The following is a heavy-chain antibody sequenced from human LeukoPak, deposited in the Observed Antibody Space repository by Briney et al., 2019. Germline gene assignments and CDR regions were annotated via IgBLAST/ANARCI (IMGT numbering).Heavy chain of an antibody. Sequence: GGSLRLSCAASGFTFSSYTMNWVRQAPGKGLEWVSSISSSSRHKYYADSVKGRFTISRDNAKDSLYLQMNSLRAEDTAVYYCARTANFAAGYYIDYWGQGTLVTVSS. CDR3: ARTANFAAGYYIDY. V-gene: IGHV3-21*01. J-gene: IGHJ4*02. CDR2: ISSSSRHK. D-gene: IGHD6-13*01. CDR1: GFTFSSYT.